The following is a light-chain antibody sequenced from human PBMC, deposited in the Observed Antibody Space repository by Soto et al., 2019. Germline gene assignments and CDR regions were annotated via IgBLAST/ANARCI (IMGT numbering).Light chain of an antibody. Sequence: DIQMTQSPSTLSASVGDRVTITCRASQSISSWLAWYQQKPGKAPKLLIYKASSLESGVPSRFSGSGSGTEFTLTISSLQPDDYATYYGQQYNSLYTCGQGTKLEIK. CDR2: KAS. CDR3: QQYNSLYT. V-gene: IGKV1-5*03. J-gene: IGKJ2*01. CDR1: QSISSW.